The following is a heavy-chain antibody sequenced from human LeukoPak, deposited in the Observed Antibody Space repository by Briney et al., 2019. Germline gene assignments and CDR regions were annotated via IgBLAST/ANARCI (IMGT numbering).Heavy chain of an antibody. Sequence: SETLSLTCTVSGGSICSYYWSWIRQPPGKGLEWIGYIYYSGSTNYNPSLKSRVTISVDTSKNQFSLKLSSVTAADTAVYYCARATYYDILTGYYFDYWGQGTLVTVSS. V-gene: IGHV4-59*08. CDR3: ARATYYDILTGYYFDY. J-gene: IGHJ4*02. CDR1: GGSICSYY. CDR2: IYYSGST. D-gene: IGHD3-9*01.